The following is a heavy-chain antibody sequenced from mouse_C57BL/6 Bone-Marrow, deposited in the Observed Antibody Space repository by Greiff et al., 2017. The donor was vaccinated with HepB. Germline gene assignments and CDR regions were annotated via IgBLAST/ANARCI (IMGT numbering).Heavy chain of an antibody. J-gene: IGHJ4*01. CDR2: ISNGGGST. CDR1: GFTFSDYY. CDR3: ARLRDYAMDY. Sequence: EVKLQESGGGLVQPGGSLKLSCAASGFTFSDYYMYWVRQTPEKRLEWVAYISNGGGSTYYPDTVKGRLPISRDNAKNTLYLQMSRLKSEDTAMYYCARLRDYAMDYWGQGTSVTVSS. D-gene: IGHD3-1*01. V-gene: IGHV5-12*01.